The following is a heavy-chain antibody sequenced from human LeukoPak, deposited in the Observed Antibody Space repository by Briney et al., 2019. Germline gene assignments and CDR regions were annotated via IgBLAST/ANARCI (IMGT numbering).Heavy chain of an antibody. D-gene: IGHD1-14*01. CDR3: ARDILTAAPPSFDYYYYYMDV. Sequence: GGSLRLSCAASGFTFSSYAMHWVRQAPGKGLEYVSAISSNGGSTYYANSVKGRFTISRDNSKNTLYLQIGSLRAEDMAVYYCARDILTAAPPSFDYYYYYMDVWGKGTTVTVSS. CDR1: GFTFSSYA. V-gene: IGHV3-64*01. J-gene: IGHJ6*03. CDR2: ISSNGGST.